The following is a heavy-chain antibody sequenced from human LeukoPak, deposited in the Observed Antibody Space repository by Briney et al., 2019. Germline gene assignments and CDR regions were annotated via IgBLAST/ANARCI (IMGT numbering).Heavy chain of an antibody. CDR2: IIPIFGTA. V-gene: IGHV1-69*05. J-gene: IGHJ6*03. Sequence: SSVKVFCKASGGTFSSYAISWVRQPPGQGLGWMGRIIPIFGTANHAQTFQGRVTIATDETTSTAYMELSSLRSEDTAVYYCARDPDYYDSSGGGYYYYMDVWGKGTTVTVSS. D-gene: IGHD3-22*01. CDR3: ARDPDYYDSSGGGYYYYMDV. CDR1: GGTFSSYA.